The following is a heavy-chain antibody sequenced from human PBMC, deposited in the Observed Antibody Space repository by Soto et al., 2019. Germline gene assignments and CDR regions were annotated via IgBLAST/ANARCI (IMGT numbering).Heavy chain of an antibody. D-gene: IGHD6-13*01. Sequence: GGSLRLSCAASGFTFSDYAMHWVRQAPGKGLEWVAVVSHDGRNTHYADSVKGRFTISRDSSKNTVSLEMTSLRAEDTAVYYCAKASSSWDGYYYYGMDVWGPGTTVTVSS. CDR1: GFTFSDYA. J-gene: IGHJ6*02. CDR3: AKASSSWDGYYYYGMDV. V-gene: IGHV3-30*18. CDR2: VSHDGRNT.